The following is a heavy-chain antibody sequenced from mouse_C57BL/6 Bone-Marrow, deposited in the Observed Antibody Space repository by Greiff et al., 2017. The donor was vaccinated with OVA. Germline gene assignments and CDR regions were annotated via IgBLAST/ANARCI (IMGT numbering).Heavy chain of an antibody. CDR1: GYSITSGYD. D-gene: IGHD2-4*01. J-gene: IGHJ2*01. Sequence: EVKLVESGPGMVKPSQSLSLTCTVTGYSITSGYDWHWIRHFPGNKLEWMGYISYSGSTNYNPSLKSRISITHDTSKNHFFLKLNSVTTEDTATYYCARADYDYDGFDYWGQGTTLTVSS. CDR2: ISYSGST. CDR3: ARADYDYDGFDY. V-gene: IGHV3-1*01.